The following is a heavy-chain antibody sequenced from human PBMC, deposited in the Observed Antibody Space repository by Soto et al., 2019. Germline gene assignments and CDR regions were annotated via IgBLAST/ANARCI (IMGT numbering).Heavy chain of an antibody. CDR2: VKTKSEGETT. CDR1: GFTFGDAW. V-gene: IGHV3-15*07. Sequence: EVQLVASGGGWVKPGGSLTLSCVASGFTFGDAWMNWVRQAAGKGLEWDGHVKTKSEGETTDYAAPVKGRFTIWRDDSTNTLYLQMNSLKSEDTGKYFCTTLGPSWGQGTQVTVSS. J-gene: IGHJ5*02. CDR3: TTLGPS.